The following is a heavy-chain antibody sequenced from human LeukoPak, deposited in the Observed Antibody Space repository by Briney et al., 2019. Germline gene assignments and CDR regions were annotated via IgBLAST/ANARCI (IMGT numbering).Heavy chain of an antibody. V-gene: IGHV4-4*07. Sequence: SETLSLTCSFSGGSISSYYWSWIRQPAGKGLEWIGRIHTSGSTNYNPSLKSRVTMSVDTSKNQFSLKLKSVTAADTAVYYCARGRYYYGSGSWFDPWGQGTLVTVSS. J-gene: IGHJ5*02. CDR1: GGSISSYY. D-gene: IGHD3-10*01. CDR3: ARGRYYYGSGSWFDP. CDR2: IHTSGST.